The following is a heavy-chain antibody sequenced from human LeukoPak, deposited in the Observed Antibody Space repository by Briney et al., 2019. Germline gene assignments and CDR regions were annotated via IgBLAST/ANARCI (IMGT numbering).Heavy chain of an antibody. CDR1: GFTISDNC. CDR2: IYSGDRT. V-gene: IGHV3-53*01. CDR3: ARAQGWLQLAS. J-gene: IGHJ5*02. D-gene: IGHD5-24*01. Sequence: PGGSLRLSCAASGFTISDNCMNWVRQAPGKGLEWVSIIYSGDRTYYADSVKGRFTISRDNAKNTMYLQMKRLRAEDTAVYYCARAQGWLQLASWGQGALVTVSS.